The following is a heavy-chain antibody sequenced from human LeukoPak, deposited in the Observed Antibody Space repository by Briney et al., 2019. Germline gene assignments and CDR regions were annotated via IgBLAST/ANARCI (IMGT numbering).Heavy chain of an antibody. J-gene: IGHJ3*02. D-gene: IGHD3-10*01. CDR1: GFTFSSYW. Sequence: GGSLRLSCAASGFTFSSYWMSWVRQAPGKGLEWVANIKHDGSEKYFVDSVKGRFTISRDNARNSLYLQMNSLRAEDTAVYYCASEGQYGSGSYGAFDIWGQGTKVTVSS. V-gene: IGHV3-7*03. CDR2: IKHDGSEK. CDR3: ASEGQYGSGSYGAFDI.